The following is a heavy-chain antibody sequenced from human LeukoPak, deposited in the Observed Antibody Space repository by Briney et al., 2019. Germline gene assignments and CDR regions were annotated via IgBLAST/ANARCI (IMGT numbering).Heavy chain of an antibody. CDR2: IYTSGST. J-gene: IGHJ1*01. CDR1: GGSISSGSDY. D-gene: IGHD2-21*01. V-gene: IGHV4-61*02. CDR3: AREVYCGGDCHTPAEYFQH. Sequence: SETLSLTCTVSGGSISSGSDYWGWIRQPAGEGLEWIGRIYTSGSTNYNPSLKSRVTISVDTSKNQFSLKLSSVTAADTAVYYCAREVYCGGDCHTPAEYFQHWGQGTLVTVSS.